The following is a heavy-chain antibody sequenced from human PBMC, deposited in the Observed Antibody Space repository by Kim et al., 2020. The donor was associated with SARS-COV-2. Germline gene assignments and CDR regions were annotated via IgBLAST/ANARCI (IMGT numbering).Heavy chain of an antibody. Sequence: YNPSLKSRVTISVDTSKNQFSLKLSSVTAADTAVYYCARPFTESDGDYCYWGQGTLVTVSS. D-gene: IGHD4-17*01. V-gene: IGHV4-39*01. CDR3: ARPFTESDGDYCY. J-gene: IGHJ4*02.